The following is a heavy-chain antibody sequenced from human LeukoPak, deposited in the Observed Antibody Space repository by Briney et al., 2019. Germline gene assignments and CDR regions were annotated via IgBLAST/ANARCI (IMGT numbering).Heavy chain of an antibody. CDR2: ITTSSSAI. CDR1: GFTFSSYS. CDR3: ARDHGGSCYSD. J-gene: IGHJ4*02. V-gene: IGHV3-48*04. Sequence: HPGGSLRLSCVASGFTFSSYSMNWVRQAPGKGLVWVSYITTSSSAIYYADSVKGRFTISRDNAKNSLYLQMNSLRAEDTAVYYCARDHGGSCYSDWGQGTLVTVSS. D-gene: IGHD2-15*01.